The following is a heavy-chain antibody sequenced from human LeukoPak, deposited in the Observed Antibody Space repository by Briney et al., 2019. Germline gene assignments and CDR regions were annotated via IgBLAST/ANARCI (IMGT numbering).Heavy chain of an antibody. CDR3: ARDPSGLDYDSSGDY. J-gene: IGHJ4*02. D-gene: IGHD3-22*01. Sequence: SETLSLTCTVSGGSISSGSYSWSWIRQPAGKGLEWIGRIHSSGSTTYNPSLKSRVTISVDRSKNQFSLKLSSVTAADTAVYYCARDPSGLDYDSSGDYWGQGALVTVSS. CDR2: IHSSGST. V-gene: IGHV4-61*02. CDR1: GGSISSGSYS.